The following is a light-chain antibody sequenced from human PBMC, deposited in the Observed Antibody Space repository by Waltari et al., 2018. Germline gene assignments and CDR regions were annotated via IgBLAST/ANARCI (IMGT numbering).Light chain of an antibody. CDR3: QQYYNTPYT. CDR2: WAS. CDR1: QSLLYSSNNKNY. Sequence: DIVLTQSPDSLAVSLGERATINCKSSQSLLYSSNNKNYLTWYQHKPGQPPKLLIHWASTRESGVPDRFSGSGSGTDFTLTISSLQAEDVAVYYCQQYYNTPYTFGQGTKLEIK. V-gene: IGKV4-1*01. J-gene: IGKJ2*01.